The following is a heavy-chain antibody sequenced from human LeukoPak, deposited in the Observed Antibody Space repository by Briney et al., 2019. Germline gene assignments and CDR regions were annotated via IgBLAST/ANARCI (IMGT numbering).Heavy chain of an antibody. J-gene: IGHJ5*02. CDR2: IYYSGST. D-gene: IGHD2-2*01. CDR3: ARGLIVVVPAAPESNWFDP. V-gene: IGHV4-59*01. Sequence: SETLSLTCTVSGGSISSYYWSWIRQPPGKGLEWIGYIYYSGSTNYNPSLKSRLTMSVDTSKNQFSRKQIAVTAAHTAVYYCARGLIVVVPAAPESNWFDPWGQGTLVTVSS. CDR1: GGSISSYY.